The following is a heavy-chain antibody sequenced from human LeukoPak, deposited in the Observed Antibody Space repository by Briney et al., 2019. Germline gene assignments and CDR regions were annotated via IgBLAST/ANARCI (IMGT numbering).Heavy chain of an antibody. CDR2: INPNSGGT. V-gene: IGHV1-2*02. D-gene: IGHD4-17*01. J-gene: IGHJ4*02. CDR3: ARGDTTVTIDSGLGY. CDR1: GYTFTCYY. Sequence: GASVKVSCKASGYTFTCYYMHWVRQAPGQGLEWMGWINPNSGGTNYAQKFQGRVTMTRDTSISTAYMELSRLRSDDTAVYYCARGDTTVTIDSGLGYWGQGTLVTVSS.